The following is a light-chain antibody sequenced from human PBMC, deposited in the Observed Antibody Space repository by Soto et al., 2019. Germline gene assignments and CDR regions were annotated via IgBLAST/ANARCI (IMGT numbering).Light chain of an antibody. V-gene: IGKV3-11*01. CDR3: QQRSNWPVT. Sequence: DIVFTHSPATLSLSPGEGATLSCRASQSVSSYLAWYQQKPGQAPRLLIYDASNRATGIPARFSGSGSGTDFTLIISSLEPEDFAVYYCQQRSNWPVTFGLGTKV. CDR2: DAS. CDR1: QSVSSY. J-gene: IGKJ1*01.